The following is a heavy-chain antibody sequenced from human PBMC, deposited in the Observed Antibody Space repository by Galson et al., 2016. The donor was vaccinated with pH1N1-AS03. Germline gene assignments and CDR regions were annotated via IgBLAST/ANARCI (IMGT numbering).Heavy chain of an antibody. CDR2: INPSGGTT. CDR1: GYTFTNYF. V-gene: IGHV1-46*01. CDR3: ARTPAEMATISFYY. Sequence: SVKVSCKASGYTFTNYFMHWVRQAPGQGLEWMGVINPSGGTTRYAQKFQGRVTMTRDTSTSTVYMELSRLRSADTAVYYCARTPAEMATISFYYWGQGTLVTVSS. D-gene: IGHD5-24*01. J-gene: IGHJ4*02.